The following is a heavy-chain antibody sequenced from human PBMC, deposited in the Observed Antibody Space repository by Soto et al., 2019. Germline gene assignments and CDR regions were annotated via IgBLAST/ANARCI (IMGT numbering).Heavy chain of an antibody. Sequence: EVQLLESGGGLVQPGGSLRLSCAASGFTFNNYAMTWVRQAPGQGLEWVSAISGGGDTTSYADSVKGRFTVSRDGSTNTLYLQMSSLRAEDTALYYCAKGRGGSGSLPPRVDFWGQGTLVTVSS. J-gene: IGHJ4*02. CDR2: ISGGGDTT. CDR3: AKGRGGSGSLPPRVDF. V-gene: IGHV3-23*01. D-gene: IGHD3-10*01. CDR1: GFTFNNYA.